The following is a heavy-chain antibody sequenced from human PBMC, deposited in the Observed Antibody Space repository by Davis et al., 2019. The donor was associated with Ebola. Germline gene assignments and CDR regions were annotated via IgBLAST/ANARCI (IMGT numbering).Heavy chain of an antibody. CDR1: GGSISSSSYY. V-gene: IGHV4-39*01. J-gene: IGHJ4*02. CDR3: ARLSGIGLFYDY. CDR2: IYYSGST. D-gene: IGHD3-22*01. Sequence: PSETLSLTCTVSGGSISSSSYYWGWIRQPPGKGLEWIGSIYYSGSTYYNPSLKSRVTISVDTSKNQFSLKLSSVTAADTAVYYCARLSGIGLFYDYWGQGTLVTVSS.